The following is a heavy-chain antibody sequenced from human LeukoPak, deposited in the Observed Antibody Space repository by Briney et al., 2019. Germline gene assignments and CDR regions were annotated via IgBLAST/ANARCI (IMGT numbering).Heavy chain of an antibody. V-gene: IGHV4-4*02. CDR2: IYYSGST. Sequence: SETLSLTCAVSGGSISSSNWWSWVRQPPGKGLEWIGEIYYSGSTNYNPSLKSRVTISVDTSKNQFSLKLSSVTAADTAVYYCARELGVLRYRKRDYYGMDVWGQGTTVTVSS. J-gene: IGHJ6*02. D-gene: IGHD3-9*01. CDR1: GGSISSSNW. CDR3: ARELGVLRYRKRDYYGMDV.